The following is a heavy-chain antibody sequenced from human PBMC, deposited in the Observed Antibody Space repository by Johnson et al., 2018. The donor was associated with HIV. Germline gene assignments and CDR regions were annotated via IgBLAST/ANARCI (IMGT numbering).Heavy chain of an antibody. J-gene: IGHJ3*02. CDR3: AKEDYYGSGSYDAFDI. CDR1: GFTFSSYA. CDR2: ISYAGSNK. D-gene: IGHD3-10*01. Sequence: QVQLVESGGGVVQPGRSLRLSCAASGFTFSSYAMHWVRQAPGKGLAWVAVISYAGSNKYYADSVKGRFTISRDNSKNTLYLQMNSLRAEDTAVYYCAKEDYYGSGSYDAFDIWGQGTMVTVSS. V-gene: IGHV3-30*04.